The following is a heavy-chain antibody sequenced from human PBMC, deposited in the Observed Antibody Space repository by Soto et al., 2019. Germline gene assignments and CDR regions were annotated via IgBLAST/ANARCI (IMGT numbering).Heavy chain of an antibody. V-gene: IGHV2-5*02. Sequence: SGPTLVKPTQTLTLTCTFSGFSLSTSGVGVGWIRQPPGKALEWLALIYWDDDKRYSPSLKSRLTITKDTSKNQVVLTMTNMDPVDTATYYCAHRPPRITMVRGVIYFDYWGQGTLVTVSS. J-gene: IGHJ4*02. CDR3: AHRPPRITMVRGVIYFDY. CDR2: IYWDDDK. D-gene: IGHD3-10*01. CDR1: GFSLSTSGVG.